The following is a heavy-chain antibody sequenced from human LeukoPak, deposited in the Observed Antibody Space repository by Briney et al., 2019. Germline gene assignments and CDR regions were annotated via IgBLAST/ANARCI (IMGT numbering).Heavy chain of an antibody. CDR3: PRVISIGQPPYFYYMDV. CDR1: GDTLSSHG. Sequence: SVKVSCKASGDTLSSHGFSWVRQAPGQGLEWMAGLIPIFGTVHYAQNFQGRVTITADESTSTPYMDLSSLRSADTPVYYSPRVISIGQPPYFYYMDVWGKEPRSPSP. CDR2: LIPIFGTV. J-gene: IGHJ6*03. V-gene: IGHV1-69*01. D-gene: IGHD6-6*01.